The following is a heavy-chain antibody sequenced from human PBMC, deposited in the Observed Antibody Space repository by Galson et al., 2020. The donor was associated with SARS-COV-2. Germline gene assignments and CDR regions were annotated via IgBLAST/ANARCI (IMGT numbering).Heavy chain of an antibody. J-gene: IGHJ5*02. V-gene: IGHV3-23*01. D-gene: IGHD1-1*01. CDR1: GFTFSSYA. CDR2: ISSSGGTT. CDR3: AKDPLGTTVNWFDP. Sequence: TGGSLRLSCAASGFTFSSYAMSWVRQAPGKGLEWVSGISSSGGTTYYAGSVKGRFTISRDNSKNTLYLQMNSLRTEDTAVYYCAKDPLGTTVNWFDPWGQGTLVTVSS.